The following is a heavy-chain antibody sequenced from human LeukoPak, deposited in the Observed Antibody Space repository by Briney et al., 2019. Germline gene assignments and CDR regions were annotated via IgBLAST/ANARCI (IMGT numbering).Heavy chain of an antibody. CDR2: INPSGGST. CDR3: AKGGSKVATFWYYFGY. CDR1: GYTFTSYY. D-gene: IGHD5-12*01. Sequence: GASVKVSCKASGYTFTSYYMHWVRQAPGQGLEWMGLINPSGGSTSYAQKFQGRVTMTRDMSTSTVYMELSSLRSEDTALYYCAKGGSKVATFWYYFGYWGQGTLVTVSS. J-gene: IGHJ4*02. V-gene: IGHV1-46*01.